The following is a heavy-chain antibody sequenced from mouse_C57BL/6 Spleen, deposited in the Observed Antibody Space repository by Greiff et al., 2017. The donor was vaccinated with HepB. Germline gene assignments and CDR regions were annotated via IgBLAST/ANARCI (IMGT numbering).Heavy chain of an antibody. CDR3: GREGSGSYYAMDY. Sequence: QVQLQQSGPELVKPGASVKISCKASGYAFSSSWMNWVKQRPGKGLEWIGRIYPGDGDTNYNGKFKGKATLTADKSSSTAYMQLSSLTSEDSAVYVCGREGSGSYYAMDYWGQGTSVTVSS. J-gene: IGHJ4*01. V-gene: IGHV1-82*01. D-gene: IGHD3-2*02. CDR1: GYAFSSSW. CDR2: IYPGDGDT.